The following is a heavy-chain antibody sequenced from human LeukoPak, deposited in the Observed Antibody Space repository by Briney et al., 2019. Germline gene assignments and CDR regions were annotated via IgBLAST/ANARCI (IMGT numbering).Heavy chain of an antibody. J-gene: IGHJ4*02. Sequence: GGSLRLSCAASGFTFSSYGMHWVRQAPGKGLEWVAVITYDGSNKYYADSVKGRFTISRDNSKNTLYLQMNSLRAEDTAVYYCAKDWSVAVAGKVGYYFDYWGQGTLVTVSS. V-gene: IGHV3-30*18. CDR3: AKDWSVAVAGKVGYYFDY. CDR1: GFTFSSYG. D-gene: IGHD6-19*01. CDR2: ITYDGSNK.